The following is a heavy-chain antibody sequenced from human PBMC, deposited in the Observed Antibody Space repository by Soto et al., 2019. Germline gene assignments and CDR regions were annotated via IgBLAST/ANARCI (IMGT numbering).Heavy chain of an antibody. V-gene: IGHV1-3*01. J-gene: IGHJ4*02. CDR1: GYTSTNYG. D-gene: IGHD2-8*01. CDR3: ARSGAYCTSITCLFDSF. CDR2: INADSGDT. Sequence: GASVKVSCKASGYTSTNYGMHWVRQAPGQRLEWMGWINADSGDTKYSQKFQDRITMTTDTSTTTAYMELSSLGSDDTAVYYCARSGAYCTSITCLFDSFWGLGTLVTVSS.